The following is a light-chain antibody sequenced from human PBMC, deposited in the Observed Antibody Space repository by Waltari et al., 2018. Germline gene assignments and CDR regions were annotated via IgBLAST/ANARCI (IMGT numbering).Light chain of an antibody. CDR2: ELT. V-gene: IGLV2-23*02. CDR3: CSYVGLGTYV. CDR1: SSDVGNYNL. J-gene: IGLJ1*01. Sequence: QSGLAQPASASGSPGQSITITCTGPSSDVGNYNLVSWYQQRPCKAPRLLIYELTKRAQGTSDRFSASKSGNTASVSISGLQAQEDEADYYCCSYVGLGTYVFGTGTKVTV.